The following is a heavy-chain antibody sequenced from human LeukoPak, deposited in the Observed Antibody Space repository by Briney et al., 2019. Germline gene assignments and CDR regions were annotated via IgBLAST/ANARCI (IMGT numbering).Heavy chain of an antibody. J-gene: IGHJ6*02. CDR3: ARTQQWLVREHYHYGMDV. Sequence: PGGSLRLSCAASGFTFSSYGMHWVRQAPGKGLEWVAVIWYDGSNKYYIDSVKGRFTISRDNSKNTLYLQMNSLRAEDTAEYYCARTQQWLVREHYHYGMDVWGQGTTVTVSS. D-gene: IGHD6-19*01. V-gene: IGHV3-33*01. CDR1: GFTFSSYG. CDR2: IWYDGSNK.